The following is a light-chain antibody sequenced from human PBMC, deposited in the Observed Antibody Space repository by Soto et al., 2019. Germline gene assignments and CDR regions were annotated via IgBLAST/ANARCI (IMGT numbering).Light chain of an antibody. CDR1: QSVSSSY. V-gene: IGKV3-20*01. CDR2: GTS. Sequence: EIVLTQSPGTLSSSPGERATLSCRASQSVSSSYLAWYQQKPGQAPRLLIYGTSSRATGIPDRFSGSGSGTDFTLTISRLEPEDFAVYYCQHYGTSLWMFGQGTKVEIK. J-gene: IGKJ1*01. CDR3: QHYGTSLWM.